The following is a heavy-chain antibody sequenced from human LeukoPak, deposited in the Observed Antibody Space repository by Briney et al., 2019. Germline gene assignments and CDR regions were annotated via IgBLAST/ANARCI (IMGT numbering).Heavy chain of an antibody. D-gene: IGHD3-10*01. J-gene: IGHJ6*03. V-gene: IGHV4-34*01. Sequence: SETLSLTCAVYGGSFSGYYWSWIRQPPGKGLEWIGEINHSGSTNYNPSLKSRVTISVDTSKNQFSLKLSSVTAADTAVYYCARGARNYYGSRSRPTYYYYMDVWGKGTTVTVSS. CDR3: ARGARNYYGSRSRPTYYYYMDV. CDR1: GGSFSGYY. CDR2: INHSGST.